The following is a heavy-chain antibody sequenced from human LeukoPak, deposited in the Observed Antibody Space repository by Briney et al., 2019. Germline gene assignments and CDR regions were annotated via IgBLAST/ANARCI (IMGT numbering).Heavy chain of an antibody. J-gene: IGHJ4*02. V-gene: IGHV4-59*01. CDR3: ARGTHYNDSSGFFSLDY. D-gene: IGHD3-22*01. Sequence: PSETLSLTCTVSGGSINSYYWNWIRQPPGKGLEWIGYMYYSGRTNYNPSLQSRATISVDTSKNQFSLKLTSVTAADTALYYCARGTHYNDSSGFFSLDYWGQGTLVTVSS. CDR1: GGSINSYY. CDR2: MYYSGRT.